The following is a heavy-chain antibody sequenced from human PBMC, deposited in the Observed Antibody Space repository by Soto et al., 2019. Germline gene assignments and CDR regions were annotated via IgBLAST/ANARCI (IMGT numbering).Heavy chain of an antibody. CDR1: GYTFTGYY. Sequence: AASVKVSCKASGYTFTGYYIHWVRQAPGQGLEWMGWINPNSGGTNYAQKLQGWVTMTRDTSISTAYMELSRLRPDDTAVYYCARTKKPQRLGYCSSTSCDWRRQTYDMDVWGQGTTVTVAS. CDR2: INPNSGGT. V-gene: IGHV1-2*04. D-gene: IGHD2-2*01. J-gene: IGHJ6*02. CDR3: ARTKKPQRLGYCSSTSCDWRRQTYDMDV.